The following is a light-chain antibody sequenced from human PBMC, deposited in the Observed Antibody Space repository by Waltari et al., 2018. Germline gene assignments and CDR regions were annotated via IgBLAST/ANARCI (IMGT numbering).Light chain of an antibody. CDR3: ISYAGSKNFYV. J-gene: IGLJ1*01. CDR1: TGDVGGHNY. Sequence: QSALTQPPSASGSPGQSVTISCTGTTGDVGGHNYVSWYQQHPGKAPKLMIYEVTKRPQGVPDRFPGSKSGNTASLTVSGLQAEDEADYYCISYAGSKNFYVFGTGTTVTVL. V-gene: IGLV2-8*01. CDR2: EVT.